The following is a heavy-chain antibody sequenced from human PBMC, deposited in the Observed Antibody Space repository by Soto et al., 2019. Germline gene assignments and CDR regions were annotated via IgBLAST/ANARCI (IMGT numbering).Heavy chain of an antibody. V-gene: IGHV4-59*08. CDR3: ARHPIITTVRGVNNYYYYYYMDV. CDR1: GGSISSYY. CDR2: IYYSGST. J-gene: IGHJ6*03. Sequence: SETLSLTCTVSGGSISSYYWSWIRQPPGKGLEWIGYIYYSGSTNYNPSLKSRVTMSVDTSKNQFSLKLSSVTAADTAVYYCARHPIITTVRGVNNYYYYYYMDVWGKGTTVTVSS. D-gene: IGHD3-10*01.